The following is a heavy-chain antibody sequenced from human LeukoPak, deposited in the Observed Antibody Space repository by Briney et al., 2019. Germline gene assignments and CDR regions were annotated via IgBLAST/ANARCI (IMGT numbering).Heavy chain of an antibody. J-gene: IGHJ4*02. Sequence: ASVKVSCXASGYSFTTYYMHWMRQAPGQGLGWMGTMNPRGGSTNYAQKFQGRVTMIRDPSTSTVYMELSSLRFEDTAVYYCARVDDYGGNSVGYWGQGTLVTVSS. CDR3: ARVDDYGGNSVGY. D-gene: IGHD4-23*01. V-gene: IGHV1-46*01. CDR2: MNPRGGST. CDR1: GYSFTTYY.